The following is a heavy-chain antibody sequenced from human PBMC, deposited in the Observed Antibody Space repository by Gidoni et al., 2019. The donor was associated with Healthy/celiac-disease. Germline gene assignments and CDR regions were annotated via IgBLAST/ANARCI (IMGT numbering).Heavy chain of an antibody. J-gene: IGHJ4*02. CDR1: GFTFSSYA. Sequence: QVQLVESGGGVVQPGRSLRLSCAASGFTFSSYAMNWVRLAPGKGLEWGAVISYDGSNKYYADSVKGRFTISRDNSKNTLYLQMNSLRAEDTAVYYCARDQGTLAYCGGDCSFDYWGQGTLVTVSS. D-gene: IGHD2-21*02. V-gene: IGHV3-30*04. CDR3: ARDQGTLAYCGGDCSFDY. CDR2: ISYDGSNK.